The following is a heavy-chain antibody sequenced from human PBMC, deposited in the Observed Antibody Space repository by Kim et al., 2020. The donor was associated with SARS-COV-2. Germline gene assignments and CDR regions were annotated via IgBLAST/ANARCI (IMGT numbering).Heavy chain of an antibody. D-gene: IGHD2-21*01. CDR1: GGSLISGYW. J-gene: IGHJ6*03. Sequence: SETLSLTCDVSGGSLISGYWWAWVRQPPGKGLEFIGELYHSGSTPYKPSLKSRVTISVDKSTNQFSLSLTSATAAATAVYYFARGFWRGTFPPPPYSYM. V-gene: IGHV4-4*02. CDR3: ARGFWRGTFPPPPYSYM. CDR2: LYHSGST.